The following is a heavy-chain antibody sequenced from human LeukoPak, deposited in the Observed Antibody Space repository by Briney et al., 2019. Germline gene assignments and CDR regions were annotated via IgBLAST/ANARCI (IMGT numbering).Heavy chain of an antibody. J-gene: IGHJ4*02. Sequence: GESLQISCQASGYSFTSYWIAWVRQMPGQGLEWMGIIYPRDSDARYSPSFQGQVTISADKSISTAYLQWSSLKASDTAMYYCAKVGASSSSDYWGQGTLVTVSS. V-gene: IGHV5-51*01. CDR3: AKVGASSSSDY. D-gene: IGHD1-26*01. CDR1: GYSFTSYW. CDR2: IYPRDSDA.